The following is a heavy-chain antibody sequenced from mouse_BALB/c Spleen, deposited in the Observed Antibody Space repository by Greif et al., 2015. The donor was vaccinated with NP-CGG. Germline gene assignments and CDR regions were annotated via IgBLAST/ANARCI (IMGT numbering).Heavy chain of an antibody. D-gene: IGHD2-1*01. CDR1: GYSFTGYF. CDR3: ARYGNYKGDMDY. CDR2: INPYNGDT. V-gene: IGHV1-20*02. Sequence: EVQLQESGPELVKPGASVKISCKASGYSFTGYFMNWVMQSHGKSFEWIGRINPYNGDTFYNQKFKGKATLTVDKSSSTAHMERRSLALEDSAVYDFARYGNYKGDMDYWGQGISVTVSS. J-gene: IGHJ4*01.